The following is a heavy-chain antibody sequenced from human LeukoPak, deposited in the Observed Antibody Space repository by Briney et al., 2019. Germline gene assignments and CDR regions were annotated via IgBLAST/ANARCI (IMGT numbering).Heavy chain of an antibody. CDR3: AKDIARYVAAAGSGGYYYGMDV. CDR2: ISWNSGSI. Sequence: GGSLRLSCAASGFTFDDYAMHWVRQAPGKGLEWVSGISWNSGSIGYADSVKGRFTISRDNAKNSLYLQMNSLRAEDTALYYCAKDIARYVAAAGSGGYYYGMDVWGQGTTVTVSS. CDR1: GFTFDDYA. J-gene: IGHJ6*02. D-gene: IGHD6-13*01. V-gene: IGHV3-9*01.